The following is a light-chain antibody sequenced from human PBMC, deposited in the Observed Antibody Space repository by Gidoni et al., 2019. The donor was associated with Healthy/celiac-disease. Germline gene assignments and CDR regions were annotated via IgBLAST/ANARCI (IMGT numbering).Light chain of an antibody. V-gene: IGKV3-20*01. CDR1: QSVSSSY. J-gene: IGKJ2*01. CDR3: QQYGSSPGYT. Sequence: EIVLPQSPGTLSLSPGERATLSCRASQSVSSSYLAWYQQKPGQATRLLIDGASSRATGIPDRCSGSGSGTDFTLTISRLEPEDFAVYYCQQYGSSPGYTFGQGTKLEIK. CDR2: GAS.